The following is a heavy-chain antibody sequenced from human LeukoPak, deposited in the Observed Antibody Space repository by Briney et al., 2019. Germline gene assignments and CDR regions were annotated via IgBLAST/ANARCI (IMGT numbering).Heavy chain of an antibody. V-gene: IGHV3-7*01. CDR1: GFTFSTYW. J-gene: IGHJ4*02. D-gene: IGHD6-13*01. Sequence: GGSLRLSCAASGFTFSTYWMSWVRQPPGKGLEWVANIKHDGSEKYYVDSVKGRFTISRDNAKKSLYLQMNSLRAEDTAVYYCARVGTAEGTLEDYWGQGTLVTVSS. CDR3: ARVGTAEGTLEDY. CDR2: IKHDGSEK.